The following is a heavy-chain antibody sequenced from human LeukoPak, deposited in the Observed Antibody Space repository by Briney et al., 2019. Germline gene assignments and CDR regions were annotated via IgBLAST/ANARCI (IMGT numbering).Heavy chain of an antibody. CDR1: GFRFSDYY. V-gene: IGHV3-11*01. CDR2: ISSNDNTI. Sequence: NAGGSLRLSCAASGFRFSDYYMAWIRQAPGTGLECISYISSNDNTIYYADSLKGRATISRDNAKRSVYLEMNSLRAEDTAVYYCARGLKPFDNWGQGTLVTVSS. CDR3: ARGLKPFDN. J-gene: IGHJ5*02. D-gene: IGHD3-16*01.